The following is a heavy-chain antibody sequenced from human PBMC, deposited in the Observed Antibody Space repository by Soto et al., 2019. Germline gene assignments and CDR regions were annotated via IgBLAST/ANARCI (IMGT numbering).Heavy chain of an antibody. V-gene: IGHV1-8*01. D-gene: IGHD3-16*01. CDR1: GDTFSRYE. CDR3: KSGGGGTTLLPPF. J-gene: IGHJ4*02. Sequence: QVQLVQSGAEVKRPGASVKVSCKSSGDTFSRYEINWVRQGPGQGLEWMGWMNPHSRTTGLAQKFQGRLTLSRETSITTGYMELTSLRSDDTGVNYCKSGGGGTTLLPPFWGQGTLVTVSS. CDR2: MNPHSRTT.